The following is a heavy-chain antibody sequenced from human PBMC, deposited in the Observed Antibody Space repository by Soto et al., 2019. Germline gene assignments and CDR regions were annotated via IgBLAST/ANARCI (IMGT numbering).Heavy chain of an antibody. V-gene: IGHV4-4*02. CDR3: ASSPPSSYYGGRGPFDY. J-gene: IGHJ4*02. Sequence: QLQLQESGPGLVRPSGTLSLTCAVSGGFTSTNNWWSWVRQHPGKGLEGIGDAHNSGSTEYNPYLKSRVRISVDKTKDKISLQLTSATASDKDGYYCASSPPSSYYGGRGPFDYWGQGTLVPVSS. CDR1: GGFTSTNNW. CDR2: AHNSGST. D-gene: IGHD3-10*01.